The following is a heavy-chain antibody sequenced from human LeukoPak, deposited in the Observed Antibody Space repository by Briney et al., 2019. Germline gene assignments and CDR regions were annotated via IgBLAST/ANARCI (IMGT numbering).Heavy chain of an antibody. CDR2: IYSGGST. Sequence: GGSLRLSCAASEFSVGSNYMTWVRQAPGKGLEWVSLIYSGGSTYYADSVKGRFTISRDNSKNTLYLQMNSLRAEDTAVYYCAKVEWELLNRYFDYWGQGTLVTVSS. D-gene: IGHD1-26*01. V-gene: IGHV3-53*01. CDR3: AKVEWELLNRYFDY. CDR1: EFSVGSNY. J-gene: IGHJ4*02.